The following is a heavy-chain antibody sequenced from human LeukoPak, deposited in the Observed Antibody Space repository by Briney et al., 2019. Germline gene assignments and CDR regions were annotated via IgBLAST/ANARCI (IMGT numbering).Heavy chain of an antibody. V-gene: IGHV1-2*02. D-gene: IGHD5-24*01. J-gene: IGHJ5*02. CDR3: AAEPPVEILLANWFDP. CDR1: GYTFTGYY. CDR2: INPNSGGP. Sequence: ASVKVSCKASGYTFTGYYMHWVRQAPGQGLEWMGWINPNSGGPNYAQKFQGRVTMTRDTSISTAYMELSRLRSDDTAVYYCAAEPPVEILLANWFDPWGQGTLVTVSS.